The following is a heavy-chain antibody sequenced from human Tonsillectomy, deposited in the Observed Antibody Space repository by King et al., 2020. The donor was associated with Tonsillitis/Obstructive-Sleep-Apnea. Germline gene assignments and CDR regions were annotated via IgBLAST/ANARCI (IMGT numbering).Heavy chain of an antibody. D-gene: IGHD3-3*01. Sequence: VQLVESGGGVVQPGRSLRLSCAASGFTFNSYGMHWVRQAPGKGLEWVAVISFDGRNEYYADSVKGRLTISRDNSKNTLFLQMNSLRAEDTAVYYCAKSGDVWSHYYMYYFDFWGQGTLVTVSS. V-gene: IGHV3-30*18. CDR3: AKSGDVWSHYYMYYFDF. CDR2: ISFDGRNE. J-gene: IGHJ4*02. CDR1: GFTFNSYG.